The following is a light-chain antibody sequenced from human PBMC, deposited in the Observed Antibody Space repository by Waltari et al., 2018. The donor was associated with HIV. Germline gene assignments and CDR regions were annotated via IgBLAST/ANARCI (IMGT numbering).Light chain of an antibody. V-gene: IGLV2-11*01. CDR3: CSYAGSSFYV. J-gene: IGLJ1*01. CDR1: SSDVGTFNS. CDR2: DVS. Sequence: QSALTQPRSVSGSPGQPVTISCTGTSSDVGTFNSVSWYQQHPGKAPKLILYDVSKRPSGVPDRFSGSKSGNTASLTISGLRVEDEVDYYCCSYAGSSFYVFGTGTQVTVL.